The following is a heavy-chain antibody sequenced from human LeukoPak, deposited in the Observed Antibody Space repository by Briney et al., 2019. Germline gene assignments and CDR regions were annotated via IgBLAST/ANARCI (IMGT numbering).Heavy chain of an antibody. CDR3: ARELTTYYDFWSGYLNYYYGMDV. V-gene: IGHV4-4*02. CDR2: IYHSGST. CDR1: GGSISSSNW. Sequence: PSETLSLTCAVSGGSISSSNWWSWVRQPPGKGLEWIGEIYHSGSTNYNPSLKSRVTISVDKSKNQFSLKLSSETAADTAVYYCARELTTYYDFWSGYLNYYYGMDVWGQGTTVTVSS. J-gene: IGHJ6*02. D-gene: IGHD3-3*01.